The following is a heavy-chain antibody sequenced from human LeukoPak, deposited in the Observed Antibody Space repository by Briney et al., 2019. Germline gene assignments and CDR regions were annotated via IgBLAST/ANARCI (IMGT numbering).Heavy chain of an antibody. Sequence: GASVKVSCKASGYTFTSYHITWVRQAPGHGLEWMGWISPYNGNTNYAQKLQGRVTMTTDTSTSTAYMELRSLRSDDTAVYYCAREGRDCSDGSCYSGNWFDPWGQGTLVTVSS. CDR3: AREGRDCSDGSCYSGNWFDP. CDR2: ISPYNGNT. D-gene: IGHD2-15*01. J-gene: IGHJ5*02. CDR1: GYTFTSYH. V-gene: IGHV1-18*04.